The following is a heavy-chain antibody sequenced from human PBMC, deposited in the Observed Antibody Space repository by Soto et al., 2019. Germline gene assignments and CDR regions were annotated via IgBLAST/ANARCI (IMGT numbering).Heavy chain of an antibody. CDR2: IYYSVST. CDR3: ASRTTGTTFPFDY. D-gene: IGHD1-1*01. J-gene: IGHJ4*02. CDR1: GGSISSSSYY. Sequence: PSDPLSLTCTVSGGSISSSSYYWGWIRQPPGKGLEWIGSIYYSVSTYYNPSLKSRVTISVDTSKNQFSLKLSSVTAADTAVYYCASRTTGTTFPFDYWGQGTLVTGSS. V-gene: IGHV4-39*01.